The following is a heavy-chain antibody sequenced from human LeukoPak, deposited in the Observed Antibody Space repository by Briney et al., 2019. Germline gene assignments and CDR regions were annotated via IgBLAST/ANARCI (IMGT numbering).Heavy chain of an antibody. J-gene: IGHJ3*02. V-gene: IGHV3-23*01. CDR1: GFTFSSYG. CDR2: ISGSGGST. CDR3: AKVGAPPYYDYVWGKGFWGAFDI. D-gene: IGHD3-16*01. Sequence: GGSLRLSCAASGFTFSSYGMHWVRQAPGKGLEWVSAISGSGGSTYYADSVKGRFTISRDNSKNTLYLQMNSLRAEDTAVYYCAKVGAPPYYDYVWGKGFWGAFDIWGQGTMVTVSS.